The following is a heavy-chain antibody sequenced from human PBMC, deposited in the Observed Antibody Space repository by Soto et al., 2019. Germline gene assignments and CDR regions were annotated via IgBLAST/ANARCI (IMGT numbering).Heavy chain of an antibody. Sequence: SLTCTVSGGSISSSSYYWGWIRQPPGKGLEWIGSIYYSGSTYYNPSLKSRVTISVDTSKNQFSLKLSSVTAADTAVYYCAPMRVVAGPNYYYYYGMDVWGQGTTVTVSS. CDR1: GGSISSSSYY. CDR3: APMRVVAGPNYYYYYGMDV. V-gene: IGHV4-39*01. J-gene: IGHJ6*02. D-gene: IGHD6-19*01. CDR2: IYYSGST.